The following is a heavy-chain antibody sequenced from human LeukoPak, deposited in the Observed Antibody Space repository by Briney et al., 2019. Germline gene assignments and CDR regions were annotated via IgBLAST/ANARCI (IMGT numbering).Heavy chain of an antibody. CDR1: GFTFRRYG. CDR3: ARRRVTVVRGVDITSYYFDY. D-gene: IGHD3-10*01. J-gene: IGHJ4*02. CDR2: MSYDASNK. V-gene: IGHV3-30*03. Sequence: GGSVRLSCAASGFTFRRYGMQGVRQTPGRGRDWLAVMSYDASNKYYADCVKGRFTIYRDNSKNTLYLQMNSPRAEDTALYYCARRRVTVVRGVDITSYYFDYWGQGTMVTVS.